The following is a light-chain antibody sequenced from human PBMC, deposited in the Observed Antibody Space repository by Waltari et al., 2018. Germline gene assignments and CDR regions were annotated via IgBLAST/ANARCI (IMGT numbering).Light chain of an antibody. CDR2: DVN. CDR1: SSDIGGYHY. CDR3: SSYTSSSTLE. V-gene: IGLV2-14*03. J-gene: IGLJ2*01. Sequence: QSALTQPASVSGSPGQSITISCTGTSSDIGGYHYVSWYQQHPVKAPKLMIYDVNNGPSVVANRCSGSKSGNTASLTISGRQAEDEADYYCSSYTSSSTLEFGGGTKLTVL.